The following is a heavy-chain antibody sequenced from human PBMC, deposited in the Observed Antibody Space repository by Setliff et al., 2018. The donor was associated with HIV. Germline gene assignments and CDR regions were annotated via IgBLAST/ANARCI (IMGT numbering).Heavy chain of an antibody. CDR3: AIRGRSFDFWSGYYQRDF. Sequence: PSETLSLTCNVSGVSFTSTNYYWGWVRQPHGKGLEWYGSIYYSGTTYYKSSLRSRVTIYVDTSESPFSLRLNSVSSADTGIYYCAIRGRSFDFWSGYYQRDFWSQGILVTVSS. J-gene: IGHJ4*02. D-gene: IGHD3-3*01. CDR1: GVSFTSTNYY. V-gene: IGHV4-39*02. CDR2: IYYSGTT.